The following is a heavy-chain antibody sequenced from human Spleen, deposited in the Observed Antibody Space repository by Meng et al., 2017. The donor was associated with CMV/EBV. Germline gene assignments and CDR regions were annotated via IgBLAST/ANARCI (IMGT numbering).Heavy chain of an antibody. CDR1: RYTFNDYY. V-gene: IGHV1-2*02. J-gene: IGHJ4*02. CDR2: INPYSGDP. Sequence: ASVNVSCKASRYTFNDYYIQWMRQAPGQGLEWMGLINPYSGDPVYAQKFLGRVTMSRDTSIGTTYMALSSLRAEDTAVYYCARSAVGAIKGIDYWGQGTMVTVSS. CDR3: ARSAVGAIKGIDY. D-gene: IGHD1-26*01.